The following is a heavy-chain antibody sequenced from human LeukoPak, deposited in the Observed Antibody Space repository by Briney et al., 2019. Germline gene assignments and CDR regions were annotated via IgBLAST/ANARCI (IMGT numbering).Heavy chain of an antibody. CDR2: IIPIFGTA. D-gene: IGHD3-22*01. CDR3: ASHYYDSSGYYYGFDY. J-gene: IGHJ4*02. V-gene: IGHV1-69*13. Sequence: SVKVSCKASGGTFSSYAISWVRQAPGQGLEWMGGIIPIFGTANYAQKFQGRVTITADESTSTAYMELSSLISEDTAVYYCASHYYDSSGYYYGFDYWGQGTLVTVSS. CDR1: GGTFSSYA.